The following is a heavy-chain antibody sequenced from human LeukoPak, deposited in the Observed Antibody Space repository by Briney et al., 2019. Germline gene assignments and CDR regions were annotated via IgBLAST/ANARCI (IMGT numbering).Heavy chain of an antibody. CDR3: ARTYYDILTGYHDAFDI. Sequence: SETLSLTCTASGGFISDSYWSWIRQPPGKGLEWIGYIYYSGTTKYNPSLKSRVTISVDTSKNQFSLKLSSVTAADTAVYYCARTYYDILTGYHDAFDIWGQGTMVTVSS. J-gene: IGHJ3*02. CDR1: GGFISDSY. V-gene: IGHV4-59*01. CDR2: IYYSGTT. D-gene: IGHD3-9*01.